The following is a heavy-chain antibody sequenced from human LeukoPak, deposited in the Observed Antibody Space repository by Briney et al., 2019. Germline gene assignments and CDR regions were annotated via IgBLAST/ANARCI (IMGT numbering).Heavy chain of an antibody. V-gene: IGHV4-4*07. CDR1: GGSLSCYY. CDR3: ARGGSNFDY. J-gene: IGHJ4*02. CDR2: IYTSGST. Sequence: SETLSLICTVSGGSLSCYYWSWIRHPAGKGLEWIGRIYTSGSTNYNPSLKSRVTMSVDTSKNQYALRLSSVTAADTAVYYCARGGSNFDYWGQGTLVTVSS.